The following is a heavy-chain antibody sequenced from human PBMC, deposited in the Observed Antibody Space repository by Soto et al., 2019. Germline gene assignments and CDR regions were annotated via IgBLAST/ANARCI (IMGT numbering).Heavy chain of an antibody. CDR3: AHRPSGWYLFDY. D-gene: IGHD6-19*01. J-gene: IGHJ4*02. CDR2: IYWNDDK. Sequence: QITLKESGPTLVRTTQTLTLTCTFSGFSLSTSGLGVGWIRQPPGKALEWLALIYWNDDKRYSPSLKARLTITKDTSNNQVVRTMTNMDPVDTATYSCAHRPSGWYLFDYWGQGTLVTVSS. V-gene: IGHV2-5*01. CDR1: GFSLSTSGLG.